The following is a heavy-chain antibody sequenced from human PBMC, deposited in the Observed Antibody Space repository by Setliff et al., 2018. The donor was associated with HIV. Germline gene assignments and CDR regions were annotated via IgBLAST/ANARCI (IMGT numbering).Heavy chain of an antibody. D-gene: IGHD6-6*01. J-gene: IGHJ5*02. CDR1: GGSTSSSTYS. V-gene: IGHV4-61*05. CDR3: ARGYSSSLGWFDP. Sequence: PSETLSLTCTVSGGSTSSSTYSWGWIRQPPGKGLEWIGRIYTSGSTNYNPSLKSRVTISVDTSKNQFSLKLSSVTAADTAVYYCARGYSSSLGWFDPWGQGTLVTVSS. CDR2: IYTSGST.